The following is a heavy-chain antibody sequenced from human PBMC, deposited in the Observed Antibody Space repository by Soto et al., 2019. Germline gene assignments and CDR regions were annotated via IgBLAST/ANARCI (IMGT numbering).Heavy chain of an antibody. J-gene: IGHJ5*02. CDR1: GFSLRTSGVG. V-gene: IGHV2-5*01. D-gene: IGHD6-19*01. CDR3: AKSGSSGWYGWFDP. CDR2: IYWNDDK. Sequence: QITLKASGPTLVKPTQTLTLTCIFSGFSLRTSGVGVGWIRQPPGQDLEWLGFIYWNDDKRYSPSLKSRLTITEDTSKNQVVLTMTNMDPVDTATYYCAKSGSSGWYGWFDPWGQGTLVTVSS.